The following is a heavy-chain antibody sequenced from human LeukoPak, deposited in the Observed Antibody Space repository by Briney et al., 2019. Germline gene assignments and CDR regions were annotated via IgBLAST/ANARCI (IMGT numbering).Heavy chain of an antibody. CDR3: ARMVVGMIDI. J-gene: IGHJ3*02. D-gene: IGHD7-27*01. Sequence: SSETLSLTCTVSGGSISSYYWSWIRQPPGKGLEWIGYIYYSGSTNYNPSLKSRVTISVDTSKNQFSLKLSSVTAADTAVYYCARMVVGMIDIWGQGTMVTVSS. CDR1: GGSISSYY. V-gene: IGHV4-59*08. CDR2: IYYSGST.